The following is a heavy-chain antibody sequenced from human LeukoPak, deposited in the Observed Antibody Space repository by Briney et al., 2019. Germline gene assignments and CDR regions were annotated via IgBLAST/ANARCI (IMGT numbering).Heavy chain of an antibody. D-gene: IGHD6-13*01. CDR3: ATMPAGYSSSWYHSDY. J-gene: IGHJ4*02. V-gene: IGHV1-24*01. Sequence: ASVKVSCKVSGYTLTELSMHWVRQAPGKGLEWMGGFDPEDGETIYAQKFQGRVTMTEDTSTDTAYMELSSLGSEDTAVYYCATMPAGYSSSWYHSDYWGQGTLVTVSS. CDR2: FDPEDGET. CDR1: GYTLTELS.